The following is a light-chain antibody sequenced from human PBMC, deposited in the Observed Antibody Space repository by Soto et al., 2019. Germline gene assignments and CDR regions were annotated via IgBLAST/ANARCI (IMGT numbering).Light chain of an antibody. CDR3: QQYNCHSRT. Sequence: DIEMTQSPSTLSASVGDTVTITCRASPTASYWLAWYQHKPGKVPRLLIFDASTLVSGVPSRFSWTASGFDFTLTISTLEPDESGIYYCQQYNCHSRTFCQGTKVEIK. CDR1: PTASYW. J-gene: IGKJ1*01. CDR2: DAS. V-gene: IGKV1-5*01.